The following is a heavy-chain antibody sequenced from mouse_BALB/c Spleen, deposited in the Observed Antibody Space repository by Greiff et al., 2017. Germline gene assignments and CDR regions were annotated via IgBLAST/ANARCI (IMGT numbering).Heavy chain of an antibody. D-gene: IGHD1-1*01. CDR1: GFNIKDTY. CDR3: ARRVPITTAGAWFAY. Sequence: EVQLQQSGAELVKPGASVKLSCTASGFNIKDTYMHWVKQRPEQGLEWIGRIDPANGNTKYDPKFQGKATITADTSSNTAYLQLSSLTSEDTAVYYCARRVPITTAGAWFAYWGQGTLVTVSA. CDR2: IDPANGNT. V-gene: IGHV14-3*02. J-gene: IGHJ3*01.